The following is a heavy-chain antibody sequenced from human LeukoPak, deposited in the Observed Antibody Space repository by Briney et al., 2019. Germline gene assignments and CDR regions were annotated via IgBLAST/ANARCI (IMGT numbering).Heavy chain of an antibody. CDR3: AREGGFEFDY. CDR1: GFTFSSYW. Sequence: PGGSLRLSCAASGFTFSSYWMHWVRQAPGKWLVWVSRINSDGSSTSYADSVKGRFTISRDNAKNTLYLQMNSLRAEDTAVYYCAREGGFEFDYWGQGTLVTVSS. CDR2: INSDGSST. D-gene: IGHD3-16*01. V-gene: IGHV3-74*01. J-gene: IGHJ4*02.